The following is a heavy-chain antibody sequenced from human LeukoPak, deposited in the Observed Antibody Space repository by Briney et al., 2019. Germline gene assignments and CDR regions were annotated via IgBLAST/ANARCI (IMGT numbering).Heavy chain of an antibody. CDR1: GGSFSGYY. CDR3: AGGAYYDFWSGYFPGAFDI. CDR2: INHSGST. D-gene: IGHD3-3*01. V-gene: IGHV4-34*01. J-gene: IGHJ3*02. Sequence: SETLSLTCAVYGGSFSGYYWSWIRQPPGKGLEWIGEINHSGSTNYNPSLKSRVTISVDTSKNQFSLKLSSVTAADTAVYYCAGGAYYDFWSGYFPGAFDIWGQGTMVTVSS.